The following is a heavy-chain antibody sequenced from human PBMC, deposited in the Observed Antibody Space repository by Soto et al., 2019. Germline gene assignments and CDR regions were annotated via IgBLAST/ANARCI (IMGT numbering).Heavy chain of an antibody. CDR3: ARTKIVVPAAIPTGMDV. J-gene: IGHJ6*02. Sequence: PSQTLSLTCVISGDSVSSNSAAWNWIRQSPSRGLEWLGRTYYRSKWYNDYAVSVKSRITINPDTSKNQFSLQLNSVTPEDTAVYYCARTKIVVPAAIPTGMDVWGQGTTVTVSS. V-gene: IGHV6-1*01. CDR2: TYYRSKWYN. D-gene: IGHD2-2*01. CDR1: GDSVSSNSAA.